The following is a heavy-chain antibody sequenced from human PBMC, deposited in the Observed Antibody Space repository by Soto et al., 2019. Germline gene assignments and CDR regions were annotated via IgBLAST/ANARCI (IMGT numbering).Heavy chain of an antibody. V-gene: IGHV1-2*02. D-gene: IGHD2-2*01. CDR1: GYTFTGYY. J-gene: IGHJ4*01. CDR3: TREANYCSSTSCHIDY. Sequence: EASVKVSCKTSGYTFTGYYMHWVRQTPGQGLEWMGWINPNSGDTHYAQKFQGRVTMTRDTSISTAYVELSRLRSDDTAMYYCTREANYCSSTSCHIDYWGHGXLVTVYS. CDR2: INPNSGDT.